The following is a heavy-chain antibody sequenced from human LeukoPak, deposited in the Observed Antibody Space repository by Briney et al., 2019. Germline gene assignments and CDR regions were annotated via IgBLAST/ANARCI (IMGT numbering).Heavy chain of an antibody. J-gene: IGHJ6*03. Sequence: GGSLRLSCAASGFTFSSYSMNWVRQAPGKGLEWVSIINKSGGSTNYADSVKGRFTISRDNSENTLYLQVNSLRAEDTALYYCAKGPDKFYYFYYMDVWGKGTTVTVSS. CDR1: GFTFSSYS. V-gene: IGHV3-23*01. CDR2: INKSGGST. D-gene: IGHD3-9*01. CDR3: AKGPDKFYYFYYMDV.